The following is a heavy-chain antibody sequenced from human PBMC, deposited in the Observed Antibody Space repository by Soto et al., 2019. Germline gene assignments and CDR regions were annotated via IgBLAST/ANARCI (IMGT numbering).Heavy chain of an antibody. V-gene: IGHV4-30-2*01. CDR2: IYHSGST. CDR3: ARAPVLLWFGEFSWFDY. CDR1: GGSISSGGYS. Sequence: QLQLQESGSGLVKPSQTLSLTCAVSGGSISSGGYSWSWIRQPPGKGLEWIGYIYHSGSTYYNPSLKSRVTISVDRSKNQFSLKLSSVTAADTAVYYCARAPVLLWFGEFSWFDYWGQGTLVTVSS. J-gene: IGHJ4*02. D-gene: IGHD3-10*01.